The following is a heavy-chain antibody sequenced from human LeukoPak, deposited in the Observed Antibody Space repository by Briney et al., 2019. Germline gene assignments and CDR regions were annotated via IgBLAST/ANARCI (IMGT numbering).Heavy chain of an antibody. Sequence: ASVKVSCKASGYTFTGYYMHWVRQAPGQGLEWMGWINPYSGDTMYAQKFQGRVTMTRDTSISTAHMELNRLRSDDTAVYYCARTNGGYEYNWGQGTLVIVSS. CDR3: ARTNGGYEYN. J-gene: IGHJ4*02. CDR1: GYTFTGYY. D-gene: IGHD5-12*01. V-gene: IGHV1-2*02. CDR2: INPYSGDT.